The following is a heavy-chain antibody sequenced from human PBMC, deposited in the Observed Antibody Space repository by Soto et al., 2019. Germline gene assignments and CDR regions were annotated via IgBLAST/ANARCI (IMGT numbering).Heavy chain of an antibody. Sequence: GGSLRLSCAASGFTFSSYAMSWVRQAPGKGLEWVSAFSGRGGSTYYADSVKGRFTISRDNSKNTLYLQMNSLRAEDTAVYYCAKGPNTAARRQNGIDYWGQGTLVTVSS. J-gene: IGHJ4*02. CDR3: AKGPNTAARRQNGIDY. CDR1: GFTFSSYA. V-gene: IGHV3-23*01. CDR2: FSGRGGST. D-gene: IGHD6-6*01.